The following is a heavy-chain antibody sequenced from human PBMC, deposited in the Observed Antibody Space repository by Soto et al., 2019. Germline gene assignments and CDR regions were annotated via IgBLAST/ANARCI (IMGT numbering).Heavy chain of an antibody. CDR1: GYTFTSYA. CDR2: INAGNGNT. J-gene: IGHJ4*02. CDR3: AGLAGKGASATGRGPFDD. Sequence: GASVKVSCKASGYTFTSYAMHWVRQAPGQRLEWMGWINAGNGNTKYSQKFQGRVTITRDTSASTAYMELSSLRSEDTAVYYCAGLAGKGASATGRGPFDDWGQGTLVTVSS. D-gene: IGHD2-15*01. V-gene: IGHV1-3*01.